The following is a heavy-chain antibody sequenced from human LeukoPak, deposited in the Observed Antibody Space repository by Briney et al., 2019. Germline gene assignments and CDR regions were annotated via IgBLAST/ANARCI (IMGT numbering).Heavy chain of an antibody. Sequence: ASVKVSCKTSGYTLTSFHINWERQATGQALEWMAWMDPNSDYRGYAQKFQGRLTMTLDTSVSTAYMELSSLTSDDTAVYFCARARPNLYYFDFWGQGTLVTVSS. CDR2: MDPNSDYR. V-gene: IGHV1-8*01. CDR3: ARARPNLYYFDF. J-gene: IGHJ4*02. CDR1: GYTLTSFH.